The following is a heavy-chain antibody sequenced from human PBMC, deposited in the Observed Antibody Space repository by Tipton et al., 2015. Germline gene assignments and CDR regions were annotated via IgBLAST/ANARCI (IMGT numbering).Heavy chain of an antibody. CDR2: VYHTGTT. J-gene: IGHJ4*02. V-gene: IGHV4-4*02. D-gene: IGHD3-10*01. Sequence: SLRLSCAVSAYSISSDYYWGWVRQPPGKGLEWIGEVYHTGTTNYTPSLKSRLTISVDKSKNHFSLKLNSVTAADTAVYYCARGLLLWFGMSDYWGRGTLVTVSS. CDR3: ARGLLLWFGMSDY. CDR1: AYSISSDYY.